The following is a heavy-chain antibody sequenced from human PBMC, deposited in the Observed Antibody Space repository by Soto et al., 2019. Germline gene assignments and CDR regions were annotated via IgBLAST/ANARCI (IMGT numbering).Heavy chain of an antibody. Sequence: QVQVLQSGAEVKKPEASVKVSCKASEYTFTSYTMHWVRQAPGQRLEWMGWINGGNGNTKYSQKFQGRVTITRDTSASTAYMELSSLRSDDTAVYYCARELQGLYYFDYWGQGTLVTVSS. CDR1: EYTFTSYT. V-gene: IGHV1-3*01. CDR2: INGGNGNT. D-gene: IGHD4-4*01. CDR3: ARELQGLYYFDY. J-gene: IGHJ4*02.